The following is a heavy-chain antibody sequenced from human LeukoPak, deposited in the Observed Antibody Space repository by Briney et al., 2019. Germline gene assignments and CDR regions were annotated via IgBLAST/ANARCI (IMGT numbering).Heavy chain of an antibody. CDR2: INHSGST. CDR1: GGSFSGYY. J-gene: IGHJ4*02. Sequence: PSETLSLTCAVYGGSFSGYYWSWIRQPPGKGLEWIGEINHSGSTNYNPSLKSRVTISVDTSKNQFSLKLSSVTAADTAVYYCASGYSSGWAGDSFDYWGQGTLVTVSS. V-gene: IGHV4-34*01. CDR3: ASGYSSGWAGDSFDY. D-gene: IGHD6-19*01.